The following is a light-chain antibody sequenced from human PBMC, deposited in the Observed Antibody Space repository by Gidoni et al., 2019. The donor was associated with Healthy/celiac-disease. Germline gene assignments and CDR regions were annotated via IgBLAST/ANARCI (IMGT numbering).Light chain of an antibody. CDR3: SSYTSSSTLEV. J-gene: IGLJ3*02. V-gene: IGLV2-14*01. CDR2: YVR. Sequence: QSALTQPASVSGSPGQSITISCTGTSSDVGGYNYVSWYQQHPGKAPKLMIYYVRTRPSGVSNRFSGSTSGNTASLTISGLQAEDEADYYCSSYTSSSTLEVFGGGTKLTVL. CDR1: SSDVGGYNY.